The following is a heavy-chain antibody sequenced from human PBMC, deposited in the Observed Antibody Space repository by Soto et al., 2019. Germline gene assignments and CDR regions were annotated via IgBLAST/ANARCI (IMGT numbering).Heavy chain of an antibody. CDR2: ISGSGGST. J-gene: IGHJ4*02. Sequence: EVQLLESGGGLVQPGGSLRLSCAASGFTFSNYAVTLVLQAPGKGLEWVSTISGSGGSTYYADSVKGRFTISRDNSKNTLYLKMTSLRAEDTDVYYCSKDQGSSWYALYYLVQGTLVTVSS. CDR1: GFTFSNYA. D-gene: IGHD6-13*01. CDR3: SKDQGSSWYALYY. V-gene: IGHV3-23*01.